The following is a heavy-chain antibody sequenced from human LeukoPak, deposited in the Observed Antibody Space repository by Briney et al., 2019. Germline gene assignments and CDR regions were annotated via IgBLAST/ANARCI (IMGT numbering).Heavy chain of an antibody. J-gene: IGHJ5*02. CDR1: GYSISSGYY. Sequence: SETLSLTCTVSGYSISSGYYWGWIRQPPGKGLEWIGYIYYSGSTNYNPSLKSRVTISVDTSKNQFSLKLSSVTAADTAVYYCARKIVGATGAPPWGQGTLVTVSS. CDR3: ARKIVGATGAPP. V-gene: IGHV4-38-2*02. CDR2: IYYSGST. D-gene: IGHD1-26*01.